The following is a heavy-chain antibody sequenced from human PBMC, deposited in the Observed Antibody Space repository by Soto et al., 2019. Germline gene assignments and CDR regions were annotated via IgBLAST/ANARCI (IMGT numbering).Heavy chain of an antibody. CDR1: GGTFSSYA. V-gene: IGHV1-69*13. CDR3: ARDLPYYDFWSGPGWFDP. Sequence: SVKVSCKASGGTFSSYAISWVRQAPGQGLEWMGGVIPIFGTANYAQKFQGRVTITADESTSTAYMELSSLRSEDTAVYYCARDLPYYDFWSGPGWFDPWGQGTLVTISS. CDR2: VIPIFGTA. D-gene: IGHD3-3*01. J-gene: IGHJ5*02.